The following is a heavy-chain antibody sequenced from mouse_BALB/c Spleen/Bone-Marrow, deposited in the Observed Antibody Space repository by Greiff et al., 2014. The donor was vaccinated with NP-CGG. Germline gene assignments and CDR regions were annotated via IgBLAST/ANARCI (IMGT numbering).Heavy chain of an antibody. V-gene: IGHV2-6-1*01. CDR1: GFSLTSYG. CDR3: ARHYGSSLYAMHY. Sequence: VQLVESGPGLVAPSQSLSITCTISGFSLTSYGVHWVRQPPGKGLEWLVVIWSDGSTTYNSALKSRLSISKDNSKSQVFLKMNSLQTDDTAMYYCARHYGSSLYAMHYWGQGTSVTVSS. J-gene: IGHJ4*01. D-gene: IGHD1-1*01. CDR2: IWSDGST.